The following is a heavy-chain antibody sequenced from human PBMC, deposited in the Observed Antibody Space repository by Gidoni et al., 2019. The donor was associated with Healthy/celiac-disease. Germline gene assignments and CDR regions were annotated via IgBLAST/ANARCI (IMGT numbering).Heavy chain of an antibody. D-gene: IGHD6-19*01. CDR2: ISSNGGST. Sequence: EVRLVESGEGLVQPGGSLRRSCAASGFTFSSDGMHWVRQAPGKGLEYVSAISSNGGSTYYADSVKGRFTISRDNSKNTLYHQMGSLRAEDMAVYYCARDVAVADTIRPDAFDIWGQGTMVTVSS. J-gene: IGHJ3*02. CDR3: ARDVAVADTIRPDAFDI. CDR1: GFTFSSDG. V-gene: IGHV3-64*02.